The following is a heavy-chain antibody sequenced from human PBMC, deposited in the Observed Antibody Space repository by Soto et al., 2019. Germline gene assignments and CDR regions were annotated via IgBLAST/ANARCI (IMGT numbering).Heavy chain of an antibody. J-gene: IGHJ3*02. Sequence: PGGSLTISCAASGSTFSSSAMTWVRQAPGKGLEWVSAISGSGSVTYYTSSVRGRFTISRDNSRNTLYLQMNNLRAEDTAVYYCSRNTSGRQGSTIDIWGQGTMVTGS. CDR3: SRNTSGRQGSTIDI. V-gene: IGHV3-23*01. CDR1: GSTFSSSA. CDR2: ISGSGSVT. D-gene: IGHD6-19*01.